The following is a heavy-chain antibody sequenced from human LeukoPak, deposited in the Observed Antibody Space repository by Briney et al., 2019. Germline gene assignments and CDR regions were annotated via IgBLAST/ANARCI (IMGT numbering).Heavy chain of an antibody. CDR1: GGSISSSSYY. D-gene: IGHD6-19*01. CDR2: IYYSRST. V-gene: IGHV4-39*07. J-gene: IGHJ4*02. Sequence: PSETLSLTCTVSGGSISSSSYYWGWIRQPPGKGLKWIGSIYYSRSTYYNPSLKSRVTISVDTSKNQFSLKLSSVTAADTAVYYCAVSSGWSSDLDYWGQGTLVTVSS. CDR3: AVSSGWSSDLDY.